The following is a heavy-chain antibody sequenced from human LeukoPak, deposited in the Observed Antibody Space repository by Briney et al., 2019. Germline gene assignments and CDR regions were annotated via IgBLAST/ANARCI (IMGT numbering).Heavy chain of an antibody. CDR1: GYTFTTYD. CDR2: MNPNSGNT. D-gene: IGHD1-26*01. V-gene: IGHV1-8*01. Sequence: ASVKVSCKASGYTFTTYDTTWVRQAPGQGLEWMGWMNPNSGNTGYAPKFKGRVTMTGDASISTAYMELSSLISEDTALYYCARDIAGATKGGWFDTWGQGTPVTVSS. CDR3: ARDIAGATKGGWFDT. J-gene: IGHJ5*02.